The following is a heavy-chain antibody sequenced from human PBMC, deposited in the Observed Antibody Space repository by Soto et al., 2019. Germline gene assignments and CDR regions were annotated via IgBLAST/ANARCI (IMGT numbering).Heavy chain of an antibody. CDR1: GFTFDAHA. J-gene: IGHJ4*02. Sequence: ESGGGLVQPGRSLRLSCAGSGFTFDAHAMHWVRQAPGKGLEWVSTISWNSGNIHYADSVKGRFTISRDNAKNSLYLQMNSLRAEDTAVYYCARCDTTSTFSRMRNWGQGTLVTVSS. CDR3: ARCDTTSTFSRMRN. D-gene: IGHD2-2*01. V-gene: IGHV3-9*01. CDR2: ISWNSGNI.